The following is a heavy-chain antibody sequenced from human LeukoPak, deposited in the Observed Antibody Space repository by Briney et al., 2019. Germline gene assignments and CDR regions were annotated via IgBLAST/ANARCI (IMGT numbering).Heavy chain of an antibody. CDR1: GGSFSGYY. CDR3: ARRNSRARSYYYYYMDV. Sequence: PSETLSLACAVYGGSFSGYYWSWIRQPPGKGLEWIGEINHSGSTNYNPSLKSRVTMSVDTSKNQFSLKLSSVTAADTAVYYCARRNSRARSYYYYYMDVWGKGTTVTVSS. V-gene: IGHV4-34*01. J-gene: IGHJ6*03. CDR2: INHSGST. D-gene: IGHD6-13*01.